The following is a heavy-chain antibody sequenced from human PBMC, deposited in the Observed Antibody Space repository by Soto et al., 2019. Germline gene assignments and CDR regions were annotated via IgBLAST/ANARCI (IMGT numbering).Heavy chain of an antibody. D-gene: IGHD3-10*01. Sequence: QVQLVQSGAEVKKPGASVKVSCKASGYTFTSYGISWVRQAPGQGLEWMGWISAYNGNTNYAQKLQGRVTMTTDTSTRTAYMELRSLRSDDTAVYYCAGRMVRGVPYYYYGMDVWGQGTTVTVSS. J-gene: IGHJ6*02. CDR1: GYTFTSYG. CDR2: ISAYNGNT. V-gene: IGHV1-18*04. CDR3: AGRMVRGVPYYYYGMDV.